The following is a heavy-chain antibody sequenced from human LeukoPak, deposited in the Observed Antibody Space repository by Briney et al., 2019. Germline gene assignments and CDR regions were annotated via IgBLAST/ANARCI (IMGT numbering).Heavy chain of an antibody. V-gene: IGHV3-30*02. J-gene: IGHJ4*02. CDR1: GFSFSSYG. CDR3: AKDVGFLDIVVVPAAMPGVY. D-gene: IGHD2-2*01. CDR2: IRYDGSNK. Sequence: GGSLRLSCAGSGFSFSSYGMHWVRQAPGKGLEWVAFIRYDGSNKYYADSVKGRFTISRDNSKNTLYLQMNSLKAEDTAVYYCAKDVGFLDIVVVPAAMPGVYWGQGTLVTVSS.